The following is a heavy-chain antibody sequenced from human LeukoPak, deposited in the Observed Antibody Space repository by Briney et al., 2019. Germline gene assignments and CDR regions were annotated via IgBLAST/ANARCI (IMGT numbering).Heavy chain of an antibody. CDR1: GGSFSGYY. J-gene: IGHJ4*02. Sequence: TSETLSLTCAVYGGSFSGYYWSWIRQPPGKGLEWIGEINHSGSTDYNPSLKSRVTISVDTSKNQFSLKLSSVTAADTAVYYCARGDLGYCSGGSCYLYYFDYWGQGTLVTVSS. CDR2: INHSGST. D-gene: IGHD2-15*01. CDR3: ARGDLGYCSGGSCYLYYFDY. V-gene: IGHV4-34*01.